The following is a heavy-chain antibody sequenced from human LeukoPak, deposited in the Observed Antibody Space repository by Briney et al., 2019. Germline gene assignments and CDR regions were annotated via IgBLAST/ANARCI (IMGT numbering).Heavy chain of an antibody. CDR2: ISGSAVIT. CDR3: AKSGYNRFDY. V-gene: IGHV3-23*01. CDR1: GFTFSSYA. J-gene: IGHJ4*02. Sequence: GGSLRLSCAASGFTFSSYAMSWVRQAPGKGLEWVSAISGSAVITFYADSVKGRFTISRDNSKNSLYLQMNSLRAEDTAVYYCAKSGYNRFDYWGQGTLVTVSS. D-gene: IGHD5-24*01.